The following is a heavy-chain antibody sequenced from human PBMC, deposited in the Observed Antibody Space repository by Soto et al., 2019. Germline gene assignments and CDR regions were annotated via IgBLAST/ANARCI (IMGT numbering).Heavy chain of an antibody. D-gene: IGHD3-10*01. V-gene: IGHV1-18*01. Sequence: ASVKVSCKASGYTSTSYGISWVRQAPGQGLEWTGWISAYNGNTNYAQKLQGRVTMTTDTSTSTAYMELSSLRSEDTAVYYCARDYYYGSGRFNWFDPWGQGTLVTVSS. CDR2: ISAYNGNT. CDR1: GYTSTSYG. J-gene: IGHJ5*02. CDR3: ARDYYYGSGRFNWFDP.